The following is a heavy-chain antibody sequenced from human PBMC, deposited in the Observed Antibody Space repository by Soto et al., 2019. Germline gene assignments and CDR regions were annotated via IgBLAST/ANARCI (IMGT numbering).Heavy chain of an antibody. J-gene: IGHJ4*02. D-gene: IGHD2-2*02. CDR2: IIPIFNST. Sequence: SVKVSCKVSGSRFSNYVISWVRQAPGHGLEWLGRIIPIFNSTKYAQSFQGRVTIAADKSTSTASLELSSLRSDDTAVYYCAREGRGKKAGYNGLVSLGYWGQGTLVTVSS. CDR1: GSRFSNYV. CDR3: AREGRGKKAGYNGLVSLGY. V-gene: IGHV1-69*06.